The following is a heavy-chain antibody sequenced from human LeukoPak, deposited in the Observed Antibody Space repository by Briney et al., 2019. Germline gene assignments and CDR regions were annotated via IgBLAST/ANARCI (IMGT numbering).Heavy chain of an antibody. CDR1: GGTFSSYA. CDR3: ARGGTYYFDSSAYY. V-gene: IGHV1-18*01. CDR2: ISTYNGNT. D-gene: IGHD3-22*01. J-gene: IGHJ4*02. Sequence: ASVKVSCKASGGTFSSYAISWVRQAPGQGLEWMGWISTYNGNTNYAQRLQGRVTMTTDTSTSTAYMELRSLRYDDTAVYYCARGGTYYFDSSAYYWGQGTLVTVSS.